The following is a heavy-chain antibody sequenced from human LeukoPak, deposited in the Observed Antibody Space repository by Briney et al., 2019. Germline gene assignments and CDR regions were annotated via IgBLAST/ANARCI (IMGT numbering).Heavy chain of an antibody. V-gene: IGHV3-7*01. Sequence: PGGSLRLSCAASGFTFSSYWMSWVRQAPGKGLEWVANIKQDGSEKYYVDSVKGRFTISRDNAKNSLYLQMNSLRAEDTAVYYCARIFYYDSSGLNFDYWGQGTLVTVSS. CDR1: GFTFSSYW. CDR3: ARIFYYDSSGLNFDY. J-gene: IGHJ4*02. D-gene: IGHD3-22*01. CDR2: IKQDGSEK.